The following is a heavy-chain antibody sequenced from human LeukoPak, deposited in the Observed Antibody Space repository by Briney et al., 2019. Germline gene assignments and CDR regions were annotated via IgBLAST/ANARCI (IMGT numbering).Heavy chain of an antibody. J-gene: IGHJ4*02. CDR2: MSFDGESE. D-gene: IGHD5-18*01. V-gene: IGHV3-30*04. CDR1: GFTFSTYP. Sequence: PGGSLRLSCAASGFTFSTYPMHWVRQAPGKGLEWVAVMSFDGESEYYTDSVKGRFTMSRDNAKNSLYLQMNSLRAEDTAVYYCAEGSYGRDWGQGTLVTVSS. CDR3: AEGSYGRD.